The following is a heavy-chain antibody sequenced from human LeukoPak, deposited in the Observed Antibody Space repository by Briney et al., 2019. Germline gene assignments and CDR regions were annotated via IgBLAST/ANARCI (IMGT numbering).Heavy chain of an antibody. CDR2: ILPIFGTP. Sequence: TVYVSCKASGGTLSNYAINWGRQAPGQGLGWMGGILPIFGTPNYAQKCQGRVTITADESTCTSFMELSSLRSDDTAEYYCATPYHSGAFSSPFNIWGQGTMVTVSS. D-gene: IGHD3-22*01. CDR3: ATPYHSGAFSSPFNI. CDR1: GGTLSNYA. J-gene: IGHJ3*02. V-gene: IGHV1-69*01.